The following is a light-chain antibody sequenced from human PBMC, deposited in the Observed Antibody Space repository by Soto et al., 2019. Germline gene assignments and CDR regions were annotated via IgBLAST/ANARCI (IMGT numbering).Light chain of an antibody. J-gene: IGKJ4*01. CDR1: QGISIY. V-gene: IGKV1-39*01. Sequence: DIQMTQSPSSLSASVGDRVTITCRASQGISIYLNWYQQKPGKAPNLLIYPASNLRSGVPSRFSGSRSGTDFTLTISSLQPEDFAAYYCQQAYSVPLTFAGGTRVEIK. CDR3: QQAYSVPLT. CDR2: PAS.